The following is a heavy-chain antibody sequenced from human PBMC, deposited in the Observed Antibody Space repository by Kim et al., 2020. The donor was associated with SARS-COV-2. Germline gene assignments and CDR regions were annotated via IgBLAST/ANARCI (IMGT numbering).Heavy chain of an antibody. Sequence: GGSLRLSCAVSGFTFESYAMSWVRQAPGKGLEWVSGINNNVGRTYYADSVKGRFTISRDTSKNTLYPQMNSLRDEDTAVYYCAKGLTLVNPWGQGTLVTVSS. V-gene: IGHV3-23*01. CDR2: INNNVGRT. J-gene: IGHJ5*02. D-gene: IGHD4-17*01. CDR1: GFTFESYA. CDR3: AKGLTLVNP.